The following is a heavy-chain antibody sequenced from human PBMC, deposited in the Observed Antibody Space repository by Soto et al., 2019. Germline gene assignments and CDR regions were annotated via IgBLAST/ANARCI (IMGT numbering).Heavy chain of an antibody. Sequence: ASETLWLTCTVSGGSISSSSYYWGWIRQPPGKGLEWIGSIYYSGSTYYNPSLKSRVTISVDTSKNQFSLKLTSVTAADTAVYYCARIVESGYTIEFDLWGRGTLVTSPQ. J-gene: IGHJ2*01. V-gene: IGHV4-39*01. CDR1: GGSISSSSYY. D-gene: IGHD3-16*02. CDR3: ARIVESGYTIEFDL. CDR2: IYYSGST.